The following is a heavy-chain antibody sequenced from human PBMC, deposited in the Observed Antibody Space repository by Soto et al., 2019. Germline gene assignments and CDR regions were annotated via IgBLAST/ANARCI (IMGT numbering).Heavy chain of an antibody. D-gene: IGHD3-10*01. J-gene: IGHJ4*02. CDR1: GGSVSSGSYY. V-gene: IGHV4-61*01. Sequence: QVQLQESGPGLVKPSETLSLTCTVSGGSVSSGSYYWSWIRQPPGKGLEWIGYIYYSGSTNYNPSLKSRVTISVDTSKNQCSRTLSSVTAADTAVYYCARVVQTAWGDYWGQGTLVTVSS. CDR2: IYYSGST. CDR3: ARVVQTAWGDY.